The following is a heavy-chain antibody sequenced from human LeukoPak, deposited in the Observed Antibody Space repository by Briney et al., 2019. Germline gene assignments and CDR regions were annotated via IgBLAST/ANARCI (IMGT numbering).Heavy chain of an antibody. CDR2: FDPEDGET. Sequence: ASVKVSCKVSGHTLTELSMHWVRQAPGKGLEWMGGFDPEDGETIYAQKFQGRVTMTEDTSTDTAYMELSSLRSEDTAVYYCATAYCSGGSCYLGQYFQHWGQGTLVTVSS. V-gene: IGHV1-24*01. J-gene: IGHJ1*01. D-gene: IGHD2-15*01. CDR3: ATAYCSGGSCYLGQYFQH. CDR1: GHTLTELS.